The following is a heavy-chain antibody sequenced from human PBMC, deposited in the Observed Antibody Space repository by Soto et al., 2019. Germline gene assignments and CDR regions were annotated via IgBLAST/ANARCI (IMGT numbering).Heavy chain of an antibody. CDR3: ARDQQDYYDSSGLGDAFDI. CDR1: GFTFSSYA. J-gene: IGHJ3*02. D-gene: IGHD3-22*01. V-gene: IGHV3-30-3*01. CDR2: ISYDGSNK. Sequence: GGSLRLSCAASGFTFSSYAMHWVRQAPGKGLEWVAVISYDGSNKYYADSVKGRFTISRDNSKNTLYLQMNSLRAEDTAVYYCARDQQDYYDSSGLGDAFDIWGQGTMVTVSS.